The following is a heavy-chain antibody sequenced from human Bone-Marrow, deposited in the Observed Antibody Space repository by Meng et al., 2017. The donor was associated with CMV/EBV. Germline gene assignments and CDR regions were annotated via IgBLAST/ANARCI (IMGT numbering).Heavy chain of an antibody. CDR2: FSSGSSYI. V-gene: IGHV3-21*01. J-gene: IGHJ4*02. CDR3: GRSNHFEY. CDR1: AFTFSDYN. D-gene: IGHD1-14*01. Sequence: GGSLRLSCAAFAFTFSDYNMNWVRQAPGKGLEWVSSFSSGSSYIYYEDPVKGRFTISRDNAKDSLYLQMTSLRAEDTAVDFCGRSNHFEYWGQGKLVNVYS.